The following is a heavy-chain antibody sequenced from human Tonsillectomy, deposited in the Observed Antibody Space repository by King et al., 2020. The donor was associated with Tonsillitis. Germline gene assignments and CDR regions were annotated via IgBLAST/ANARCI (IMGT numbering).Heavy chain of an antibody. CDR1: GFTFSDYY. D-gene: IGHD5-12*01. CDR3: AREYEVANLYSYYYMDV. V-gene: IGHV3-11*05. CDR2: ISISDSYT. J-gene: IGHJ6*03. Sequence: VQLVESGGGLVKPGGSLRLSCAASGFTFSDYYMSWIRQAPGKGLEWGSYISISDSYTNYADSVNGRFTISRDNAKNSVYLQMNSLRAEDTAVYYCAREYEVANLYSYYYMDVWGIGTTVTVSS.